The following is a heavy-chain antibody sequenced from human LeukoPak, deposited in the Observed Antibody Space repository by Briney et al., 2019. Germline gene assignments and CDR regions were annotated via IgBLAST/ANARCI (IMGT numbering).Heavy chain of an antibody. J-gene: IGHJ4*02. CDR3: ATARALAGPFAS. CDR2: LSGSGVST. V-gene: IGHV3-23*01. CDR1: GFTFSTNA. D-gene: IGHD6-19*01. Sequence: GGSLRLSCAASGFTFSTNAMTWVRQAPGKGLEWVSTLSGSGVSTYYADSVKGRFTISRDTSKNTLFLQMNSLRAEDTAVYYSATARALAGPFASWRQRTLVTVSS.